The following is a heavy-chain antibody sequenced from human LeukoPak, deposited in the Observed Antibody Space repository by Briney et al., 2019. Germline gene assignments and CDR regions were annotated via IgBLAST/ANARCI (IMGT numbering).Heavy chain of an antibody. Sequence: GGSLRLSCAASEFTFSTYGMTWVRQAPGKGRGWVAFIRYDESKKYYADSVKGRFTIYRDNSKNTLYLQMNSLRAEDTAVYYCAKKYYDSSDAFDIWGQGTMVTVSS. CDR3: AKKYYDSSDAFDI. J-gene: IGHJ3*02. V-gene: IGHV3-30*02. CDR2: IRYDESKK. D-gene: IGHD3-22*01. CDR1: EFTFSTYG.